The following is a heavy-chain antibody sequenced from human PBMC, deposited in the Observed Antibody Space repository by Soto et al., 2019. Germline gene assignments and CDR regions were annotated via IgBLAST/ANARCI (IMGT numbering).Heavy chain of an antibody. J-gene: IGHJ4*02. D-gene: IGHD3-10*01. Sequence: GESLKLSCKGSGYTFSSYWIGWVRQMPGKGLEWMGIIYPGDSNTRYSPSFQGQVTISVDKTISTAYLQWSSLKASDTAIYYCARHSYSHYWGQGAVVTVSS. CDR1: GYTFSSYW. CDR3: ARHSYSHY. CDR2: IYPGDSNT. V-gene: IGHV5-51*01.